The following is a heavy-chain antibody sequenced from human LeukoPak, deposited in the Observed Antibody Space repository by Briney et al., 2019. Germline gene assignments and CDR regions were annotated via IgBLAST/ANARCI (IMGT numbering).Heavy chain of an antibody. V-gene: IGHV4-34*01. Sequence: ASETLSLTCAVYGGSFSDYYWSWIRQPPGKGLEWIGEINHSGSTNYNPSLKSRVTISVDTSKNQFSLKLSSVTAADTAVYYCARVSGWGYFDLWGRGTLVTVSS. J-gene: IGHJ2*01. CDR1: GGSFSDYY. CDR3: ARVSGWGYFDL. D-gene: IGHD6-19*01. CDR2: INHSGST.